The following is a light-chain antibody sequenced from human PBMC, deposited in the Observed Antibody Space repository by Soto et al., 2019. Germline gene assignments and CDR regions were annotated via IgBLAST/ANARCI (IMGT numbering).Light chain of an antibody. Sequence: QSALTQPASVSGSPGQSITISCTGTRSDAGGYKFVSWYQQHPGKAPKLMIYEVSNRPSGVSSRFSGSKSGNTASLTISGLQAEDEADYYCGSYTGSIYVFGPGTKLTVL. CDR1: RSDAGGYKF. CDR3: GSYTGSIYV. J-gene: IGLJ1*01. CDR2: EVS. V-gene: IGLV2-14*01.